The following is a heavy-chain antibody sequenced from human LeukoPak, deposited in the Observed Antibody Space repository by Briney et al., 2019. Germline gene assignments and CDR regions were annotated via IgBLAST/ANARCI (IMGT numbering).Heavy chain of an antibody. V-gene: IGHV3-30*02. CDR3: AKDPGGDGEEKYFDY. Sequence: TGGSLRLSCAASGFIFSNYAMHWVRQAPGKGLEWVAFIRSGGTNEYYADSVKGRLSISRDNSKNTLYLQMNSLTPGDTAVYYCAKDPGGDGEEKYFDYWGQGTLVTVSS. J-gene: IGHJ4*02. CDR1: GFIFSNYA. CDR2: IRSGGTNE. D-gene: IGHD3-16*01.